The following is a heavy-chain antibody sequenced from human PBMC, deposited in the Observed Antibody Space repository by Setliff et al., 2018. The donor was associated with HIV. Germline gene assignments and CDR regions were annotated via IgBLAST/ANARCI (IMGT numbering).Heavy chain of an antibody. CDR2: ISYDASKK. Sequence: PGGSLRLSCAASGFTFNSYAIHWVRQAPGKGLEWVAVISYDASKKYFADSVKGRITISRDNSKNTLYLQMNSLRAEDTAEYYCAKELAASGLGYFDSWGRGILVTVSS. CDR1: GFTFNSYA. V-gene: IGHV3-30*04. CDR3: AKELAASGLGYFDS. J-gene: IGHJ4*02. D-gene: IGHD3-22*01.